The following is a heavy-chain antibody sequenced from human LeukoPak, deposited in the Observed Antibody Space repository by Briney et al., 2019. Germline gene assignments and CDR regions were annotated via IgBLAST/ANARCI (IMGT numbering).Heavy chain of an antibody. V-gene: IGHV6-1*01. J-gene: IGHJ6*03. CDR1: GDSVSSNSAA. D-gene: IGHD5-12*01. CDR3: ARDIEGYATYYYYYYMDV. Sequence: SQTLSLTCAISGDSVSSNSAAWNWIRQSPSRGLEWLGRTYYRSKWYNDYAVSVKSRITINPDTSKDQFSLQLNSVTPEDTAVYYCARDIEGYATYYYYYYMDVWGKGTTVTVSS. CDR2: TYYRSKWYN.